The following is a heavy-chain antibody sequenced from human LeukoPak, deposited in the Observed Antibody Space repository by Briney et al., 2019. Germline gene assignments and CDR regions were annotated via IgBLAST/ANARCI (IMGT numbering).Heavy chain of an antibody. D-gene: IGHD3-22*01. J-gene: IGHJ4*02. CDR1: GYTFTSYD. V-gene: IGHV1-8*03. Sequence: ASVKVSCKASGYTFTSYDINWVRQATGQGLEWMGWMNPNSGNTGYAQKFQGRVTITTDESTSTAYMELSSLRSEDTAVYYCARTRTYYYDSSGRYYFDYWGQGTPVTVSS. CDR2: MNPNSGNT. CDR3: ARTRTYYYDSSGRYYFDY.